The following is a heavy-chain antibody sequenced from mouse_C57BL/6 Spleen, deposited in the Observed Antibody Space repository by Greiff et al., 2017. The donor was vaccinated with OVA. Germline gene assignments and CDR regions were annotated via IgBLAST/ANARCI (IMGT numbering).Heavy chain of an antibody. CDR1: GFNIKDDY. J-gene: IGHJ2*01. Sequence: EVQLQESGAELVRPGASVKLSCTASGFNIKDDYMHWVKQRPEQGLEWIGRIDPEDGDTEYTSKFQGKATITADTSSNTAYLQLSSMTSEDTAAYYCTTQFSYNYRPFDYWGQGTTLTVSS. V-gene: IGHV14-4*01. CDR2: IDPEDGDT. CDR3: TTQFSYNYRPFDY. D-gene: IGHD2-4*01.